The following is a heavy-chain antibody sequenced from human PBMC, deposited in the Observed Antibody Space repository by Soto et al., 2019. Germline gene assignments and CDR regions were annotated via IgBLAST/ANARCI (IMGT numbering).Heavy chain of an antibody. Sequence: EVQLVESGGGLVKPGGSLRLSCAASGFTFSSYSMSWVRQAPGEGLEWVSSITSSNTYIDYGDSVKGRFAISRDNAKNSIDVQMTGLRAEDTAVYSCARDTNYYGSGNGVDYWGEGTLVTVSS. V-gene: IGHV3-21*02. CDR1: GFTFSSYS. CDR3: ARDTNYYGSGNGVDY. D-gene: IGHD3-10*01. J-gene: IGHJ4*02. CDR2: ITSSNTYI.